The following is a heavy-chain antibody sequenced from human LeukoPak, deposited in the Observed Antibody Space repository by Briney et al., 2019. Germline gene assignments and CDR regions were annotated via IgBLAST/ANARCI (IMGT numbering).Heavy chain of an antibody. J-gene: IGHJ3*02. V-gene: IGHV4-59*01. CDR2: IYYSGST. CDR1: GGSISSYY. D-gene: IGHD2-15*01. CDR3: ARPLHGAFDI. Sequence: SETLSLTCTVSGGSISSYYWSWIRQPPGKGLEWTGYIYYSGSTNYNPSLKSRVTISVDTSKNQFSLKLSSVTAADTAVYYCARPLHGAFDIWGQGTMVTVSS.